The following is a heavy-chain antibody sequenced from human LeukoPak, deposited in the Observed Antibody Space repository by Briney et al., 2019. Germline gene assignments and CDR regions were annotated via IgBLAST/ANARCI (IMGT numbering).Heavy chain of an antibody. Sequence: GGSLRLSCVASGYTFSSYAMSWVRQAPGKGLEWVSAIGGSGGSTYYADSVKGRFTISRDNSKNTLYLQMNSLRAEDTAVYYCAKWVLGRSFYEPDYWGQGTLVTVSS. J-gene: IGHJ4*02. V-gene: IGHV3-23*01. CDR1: GYTFSSYA. D-gene: IGHD3-3*01. CDR2: IGGSGGST. CDR3: AKWVLGRSFYEPDY.